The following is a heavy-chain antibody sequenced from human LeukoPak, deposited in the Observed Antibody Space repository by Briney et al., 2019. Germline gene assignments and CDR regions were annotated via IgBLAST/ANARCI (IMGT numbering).Heavy chain of an antibody. V-gene: IGHV1-2*02. CDR2: INPNSGGT. J-gene: IGHJ4*02. Sequence: ASVKVSCKASGYTFTGYYMHWVRQAPGQGLEWVGWINPNSGGTNYAQKFQGRVTMTRDTSISTAYMELSRLRSDDTAVYYCARYGSSGYLDDYWGQGTLVTVSS. D-gene: IGHD3-22*01. CDR1: GYTFTGYY. CDR3: ARYGSSGYLDDY.